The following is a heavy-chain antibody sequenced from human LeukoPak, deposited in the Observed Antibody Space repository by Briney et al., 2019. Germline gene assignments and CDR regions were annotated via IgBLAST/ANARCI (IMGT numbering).Heavy chain of an antibody. Sequence: PGGSLRLSCAASGFTFSSYAMSWVRQGPGKGLEWVAAISYDGSNKYYADSVKGRFTISRDNSKNTLYLQMNSLRVEDTAVYYCARDPYDSSGYPMGYWGQGTLVTVSS. J-gene: IGHJ4*02. D-gene: IGHD3-22*01. CDR2: ISYDGSNK. CDR1: GFTFSSYA. CDR3: ARDPYDSSGYPMGY. V-gene: IGHV3-30-3*01.